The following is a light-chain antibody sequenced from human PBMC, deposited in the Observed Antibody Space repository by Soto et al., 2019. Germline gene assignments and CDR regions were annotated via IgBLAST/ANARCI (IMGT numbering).Light chain of an antibody. V-gene: IGKV3-20*01. J-gene: IGKJ4*02. Sequence: VLTQSPGTQTLSPGERPTLPCRVSQSVGSSYLAWYQQKPGQSPRLLIYGGSSRASGIPARFSGSGSGTEFTLTISSVKSEDLALYCCAQRHKRPWTFGGGTKVDIK. CDR3: AQRHKRPWT. CDR1: QSVGSSY. CDR2: GGS.